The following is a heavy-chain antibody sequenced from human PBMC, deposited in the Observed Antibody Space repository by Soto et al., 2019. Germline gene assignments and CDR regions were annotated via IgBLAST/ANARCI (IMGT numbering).Heavy chain of an antibody. Sequence: QVQLVESGGGVVQPGRSLRLSCAASGFTFTSYGMHWVRQAPGKGLEWVAVISYDGSNKYYADSVKGRFTISRDNSKNTLYLQMNSLRAEDTAVYYCAKDLSFLVPAVQEIDYWGQGTLVTVSS. CDR3: AKDLSFLVPAVQEIDY. CDR1: GFTFTSYG. D-gene: IGHD2-2*01. CDR2: ISYDGSNK. J-gene: IGHJ4*02. V-gene: IGHV3-30*18.